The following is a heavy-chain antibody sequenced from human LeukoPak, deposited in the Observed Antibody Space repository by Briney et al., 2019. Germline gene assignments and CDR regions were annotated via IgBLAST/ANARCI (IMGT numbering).Heavy chain of an antibody. CDR3: VRGGLNSDQMNDH. V-gene: IGHV3-7*01. CDR2: IKQDGSDK. D-gene: IGHD1-26*01. J-gene: IGHJ4*02. CDR1: GFTFNSYW. Sequence: PGGSLRLSCAVSGFTFNSYWMTWVRQAPGKGLEWVANIKQDGSDKKYVDSVKGRFTISRDNAKDSLYLQMDSLRVEDTAVYYCVRGGLNSDQMNDHWGLGTLVIVSS.